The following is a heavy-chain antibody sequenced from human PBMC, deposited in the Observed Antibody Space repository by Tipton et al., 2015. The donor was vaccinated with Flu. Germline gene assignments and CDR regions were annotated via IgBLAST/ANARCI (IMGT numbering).Heavy chain of an antibody. D-gene: IGHD3-10*01. J-gene: IGHJ6*02. CDR2: ITNTGRST. CDR1: GFTFSRYA. Sequence: SLRLSCAASGFTFSRYAMSWVRQAPGKGLEWVSTITNTGRSTYYADSVKGRFTISRDYSKLYLQMNSLRAEDTAIYYCARDQGFGDGLAYDYYILAVWGQGTTVTVSS. V-gene: IGHV3-23*01. CDR3: ARDQGFGDGLAYDYYILAV.